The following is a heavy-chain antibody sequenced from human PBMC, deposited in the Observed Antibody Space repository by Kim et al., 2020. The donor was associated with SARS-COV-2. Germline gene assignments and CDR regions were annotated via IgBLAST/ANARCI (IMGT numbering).Heavy chain of an antibody. Sequence: SETLSLTCTVSGGSISSSSYFWVWIRQPPGKELEWIGTRSYGGSTYYNPSLKSRGTISVDTSKNQFSLNLKSVTAADTAVYYCARRAQVVASGWGYRMDV. CDR2: RSYGGST. V-gene: IGHV4-39*01. D-gene: IGHD5-12*01. CDR1: GGSISSSSYF. J-gene: IGHJ6*01. CDR3: ARRAQVVASGWGYRMDV.